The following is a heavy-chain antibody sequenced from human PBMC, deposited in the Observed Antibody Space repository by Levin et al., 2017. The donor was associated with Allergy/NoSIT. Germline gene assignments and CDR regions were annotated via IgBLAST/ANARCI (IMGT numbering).Heavy chain of an antibody. D-gene: IGHD3-10*01. CDR1: GFTSSAYA. J-gene: IGHJ4*02. CDR3: ASRGLYYFDY. V-gene: IGHV3-23*01. CDR2: ISGGGTT. Sequence: GGSLRLSCAASGFTSSAYAVTWVRQAPGKGLEWVSAISGGGTTFYADSVKGRFTISRDDSQNTVYLQMNSLRAEDTAIYYCASRGLYYFDYWGQGTLVTVSS.